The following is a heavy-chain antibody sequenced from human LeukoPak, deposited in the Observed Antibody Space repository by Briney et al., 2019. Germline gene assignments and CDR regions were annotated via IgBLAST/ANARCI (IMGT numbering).Heavy chain of an antibody. CDR1: GGSISSYY. Sequence: PSETLSLTCTVSGGSISSYYWSWIRQPPGKGLEWIGYIYYSGNTNYNPSLKSRVTISLDTSKNQFSLKLSSVAAADTAVYYCARAVGSFYYDSSGNYFAFDIWGQGTMVTVSS. V-gene: IGHV4-59*01. CDR3: ARAVGSFYYDSSGNYFAFDI. J-gene: IGHJ3*02. D-gene: IGHD3-22*01. CDR2: IYYSGNT.